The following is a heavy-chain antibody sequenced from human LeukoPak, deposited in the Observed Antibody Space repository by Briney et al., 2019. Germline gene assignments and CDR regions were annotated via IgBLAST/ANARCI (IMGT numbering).Heavy chain of an antibody. CDR1: GFTFSSYE. J-gene: IGHJ3*02. CDR2: IRSSGSII. V-gene: IGHV3-48*03. CDR3: GRVNDYGGNDDAFDI. D-gene: IGHD4-23*01. Sequence: PGGSLRLSCAASGFTFSSYEMNWVRQAPGKGLEWVSYIRSSGSIIFYADSVKGRFTISRDNAKNSLYLQMNSLRAEDTAVYYCGRVNDYGGNDDAFDIWGQGAMVTVSS.